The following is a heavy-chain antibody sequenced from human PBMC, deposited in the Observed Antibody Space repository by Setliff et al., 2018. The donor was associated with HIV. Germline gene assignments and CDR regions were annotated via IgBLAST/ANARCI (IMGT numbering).Heavy chain of an antibody. Sequence: GSLRLSCAASGFTFSTYAIHWVRQAPGKGLEWVAIISYDGSYKFYADSVRGRFTISRDSAKNTLYLQMNSLRAEDTAVYYCARGPLRTTPADNWFDPWGQGTLVTVSS. J-gene: IGHJ5*02. V-gene: IGHV3-30*04. D-gene: IGHD2-15*01. CDR1: GFTFSTYA. CDR3: ARGPLRTTPADNWFDP. CDR2: ISYDGSYK.